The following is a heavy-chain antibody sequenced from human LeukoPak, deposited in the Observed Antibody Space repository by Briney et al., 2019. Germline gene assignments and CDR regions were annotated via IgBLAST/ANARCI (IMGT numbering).Heavy chain of an antibody. V-gene: IGHV4-30-2*01. CDR1: GGSISSGGYS. CDR3: ASVGDLDAFDI. CDR2: IYHSGST. Sequence: PSETLSLTCAVSGGSISSGGYSWSWIRQPPGKGLEWIGYIYHSGSTYYNPSLKSRVTISVDRSKNQFPLKLSSVTAADTAVYYCASVGDLDAFDIWGQGTMVTVSS. J-gene: IGHJ3*02.